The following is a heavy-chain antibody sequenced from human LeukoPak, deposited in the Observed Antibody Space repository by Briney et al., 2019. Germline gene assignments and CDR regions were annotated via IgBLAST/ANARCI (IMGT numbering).Heavy chain of an antibody. CDR3: ARDRPGRITFALNWFDP. D-gene: IGHD3-16*01. Sequence: ASVKVSCKASGYTFTSYGISWVRQAPGQGLEWMGWISAYNGNTNYAQKLQGRVTMTTDTSTSTAYMELRSLRSEDTAVYYCARDRPGRITFALNWFDPWGQGTLVTVSS. CDR2: ISAYNGNT. J-gene: IGHJ5*02. CDR1: GYTFTSYG. V-gene: IGHV1-18*01.